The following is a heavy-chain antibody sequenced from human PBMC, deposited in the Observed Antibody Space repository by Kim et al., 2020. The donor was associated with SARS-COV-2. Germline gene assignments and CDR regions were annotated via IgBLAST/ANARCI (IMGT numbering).Heavy chain of an antibody. D-gene: IGHD6-13*01. CDR3: AITVYSSSWYPFDY. V-gene: IGHV3-48*02. J-gene: IGHJ4*02. CDR1: GFTFSSYS. Sequence: GGSLRLSCAASGFTFSSYSMNWVRQAPGKGLEWDSYISSSSSTIYYADSLKGRFTISRDNAKNSLYLQMNSLRDEDTAVYYCAITVYSSSWYPFDYWGQGTLVPVSS. CDR2: ISSSSSTI.